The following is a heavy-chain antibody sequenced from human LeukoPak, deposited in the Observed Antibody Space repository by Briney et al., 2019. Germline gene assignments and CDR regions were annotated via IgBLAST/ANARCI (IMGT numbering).Heavy chain of an antibody. CDR1: GYTFTSYG. CDR2: ISAYNGNT. CDR3: ARDTPYYYDSSGYSQTDAFDI. J-gene: IGHJ3*02. D-gene: IGHD3-22*01. Sequence: ASVKVSCKASGYTFTSYGISWVRQAPGQGLEWTGWISAYNGNTNYAQKLQGRVTMTTDTSTSTAYMELRSLRSDGTAVYYCARDTPYYYDSSGYSQTDAFDIWGQGTMVTVSS. V-gene: IGHV1-18*01.